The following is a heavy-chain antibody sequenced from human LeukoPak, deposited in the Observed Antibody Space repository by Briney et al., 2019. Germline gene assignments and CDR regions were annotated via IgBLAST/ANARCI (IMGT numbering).Heavy chain of an antibody. Sequence: GGSLRLSCAASGFTSSSYAMHWVRQAPGKGLEWAAVISYDGSNKYYADSVKGRFTISRDNSKNTLYLQMNSLRAEDTAVYYCARDPTLQWPRYYFDYWGQGTLVTVSS. CDR3: ARDPTLQWPRYYFDY. D-gene: IGHD6-19*01. CDR1: GFTSSSYA. CDR2: ISYDGSNK. V-gene: IGHV3-30-3*01. J-gene: IGHJ4*02.